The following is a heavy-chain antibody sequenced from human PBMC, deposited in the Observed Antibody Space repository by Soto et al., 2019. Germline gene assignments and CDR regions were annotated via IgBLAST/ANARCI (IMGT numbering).Heavy chain of an antibody. CDR1: GGSISGADYY. J-gene: IGHJ4*02. CDR3: ARTRGSSFFDF. CDR2: IFYSGTS. V-gene: IGHV4-31*02. D-gene: IGHD2-15*01. Sequence: PSETLSLTCNVSGGSISGADYYWSWIRQHPGKGLEWIGYIFYSGTSYYNYNSSLKSRLFMSLDPSKNSFYLKLTSVTAADTAVYYCARTRGSSFFDFWGPGTLVTVSS.